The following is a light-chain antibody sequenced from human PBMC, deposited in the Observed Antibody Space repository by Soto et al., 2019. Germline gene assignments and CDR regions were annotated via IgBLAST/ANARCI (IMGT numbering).Light chain of an antibody. CDR1: QSVRSN. J-gene: IGKJ5*01. V-gene: IGKV3-15*01. CDR3: QLFGTSPPP. CDR2: GAS. Sequence: EVVMTQSPPTLSVFPGERATLSCRASQSVRSNLGWYQQKPGQAPRLLIYGASTRATGIPARFSGSGSGTEFTLTISSLQPEDFAVYYCQLFGTSPPPFGQGTRLEIK.